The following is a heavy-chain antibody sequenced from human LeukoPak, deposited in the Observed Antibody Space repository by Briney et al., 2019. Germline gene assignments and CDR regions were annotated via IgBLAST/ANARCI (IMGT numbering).Heavy chain of an antibody. J-gene: IGHJ6*03. CDR2: IYSGGST. V-gene: IGHV3-53*01. Sequence: PGGSLRLSCVVPRFTVSINYVSWVCQAPGKGLEWVSVIYSGGSTYYADSVKGRFTISTDNSKNTLYLQMNSLRAEDTAVLYCGYGSVCYPTPYCYMDVWGTGTTVTVSS. CDR1: RFTVSINY. CDR3: GYGSVCYPTPYCYMDV. D-gene: IGHD3-10*01.